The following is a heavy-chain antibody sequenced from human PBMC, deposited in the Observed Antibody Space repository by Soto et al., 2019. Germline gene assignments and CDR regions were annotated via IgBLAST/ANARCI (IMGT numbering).Heavy chain of an antibody. Sequence: SETLSLTCAVSGGSISSSNWWSWVRQPPGKGLEWIGEIYHSGSTNYNPSLKSRVTISVDKSKNQFSLKLSSVTAADTAVYYCVRIAAAGTWWFDPWGQGTLVTVSS. CDR2: IYHSGST. CDR1: GGSISSSNW. D-gene: IGHD6-13*01. V-gene: IGHV4-4*02. CDR3: VRIAAAGTWWFDP. J-gene: IGHJ5*02.